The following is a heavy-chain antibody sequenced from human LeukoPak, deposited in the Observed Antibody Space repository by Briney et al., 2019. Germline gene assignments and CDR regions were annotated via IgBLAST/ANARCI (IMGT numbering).Heavy chain of an antibody. J-gene: IGHJ4*02. D-gene: IGHD1-26*01. CDR3: ARDGGQQWELLSFDY. CDR1: GITFSSYG. Sequence: PGRSLRLSCAAPGITFSSYGMHWVRQAPGKGLEWVAVIWYDGSNKYYADSVKGRFTISRDNSKNTLYLQMNSLRAEDTAVYYCARDGGQQWELLSFDYWGQGTLVTVSS. V-gene: IGHV3-33*01. CDR2: IWYDGSNK.